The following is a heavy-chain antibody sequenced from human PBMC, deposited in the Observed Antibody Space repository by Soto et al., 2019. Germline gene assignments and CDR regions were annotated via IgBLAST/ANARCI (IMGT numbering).Heavy chain of an antibody. V-gene: IGHV3-23*01. CDR1: GFTFDIHA. J-gene: IGHJ5*02. CDR3: ARDPLPGP. Sequence: GGSLRLSCVASGFTFDIHAMNWVRQAPGKGLEWVSGVSGSGGTTSYADSVKGRFSITRDNAKNSLYLQMNSLRAEDTAVYYCARDPLPGPWGQGTLVTVSS. CDR2: VSGSGGTT.